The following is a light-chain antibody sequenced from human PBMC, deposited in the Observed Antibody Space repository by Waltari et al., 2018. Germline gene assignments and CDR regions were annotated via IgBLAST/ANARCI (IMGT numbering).Light chain of an antibody. J-gene: IGKJ1*01. Sequence: DIVMTQSPLSLPVTPGEPASISGRSSQSLLHSNGYNCLDWYLQKPGQSPQLLIYLGSNRASGVPDRFSGSGSGTDFTLRISRVEAEDVGVYYCMQALQTQGTFGQGTKVEIK. V-gene: IGKV2-28*01. CDR2: LGS. CDR1: QSLLHSNGYNC. CDR3: MQALQTQGT.